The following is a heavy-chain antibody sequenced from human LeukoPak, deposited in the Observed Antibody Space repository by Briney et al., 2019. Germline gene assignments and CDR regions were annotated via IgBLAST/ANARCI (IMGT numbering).Heavy chain of an antibody. D-gene: IGHD6-13*01. V-gene: IGHV1-18*01. J-gene: IGHJ3*02. CDR1: GYTFTSYG. CDR3: ARDLQVIAAAGNDAFDI. CDR2: ISAYNGNT. Sequence: ASVNVSFKASGYTFTSYGISWVRQAPGQGLEWMGLISAYNGNTNYAQKLQGRVTMTTDTSTSTAYMELRSLRSDDTAVYYCARDLQVIAAAGNDAFDIWGQGTMVTVSS.